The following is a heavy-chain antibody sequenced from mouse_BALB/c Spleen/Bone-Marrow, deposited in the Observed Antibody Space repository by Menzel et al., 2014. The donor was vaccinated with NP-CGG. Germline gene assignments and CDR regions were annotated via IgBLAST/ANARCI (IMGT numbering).Heavy chain of an antibody. Sequence: QVELKESGAEMAKPGASGKKSRKASGYTFNSYWVHWVKKRAGQGLEWIGYINPSTGYTDYNQKFNDKATLTADKSSSTAYMQLSSLTSKDSAVYYCARGNPLYAMDYWGQGTSVTVSS. CDR1: GYTFNSYW. D-gene: IGHD2-1*01. V-gene: IGHV1-7*01. CDR2: INPSTGYT. CDR3: ARGNPLYAMDY. J-gene: IGHJ4*01.